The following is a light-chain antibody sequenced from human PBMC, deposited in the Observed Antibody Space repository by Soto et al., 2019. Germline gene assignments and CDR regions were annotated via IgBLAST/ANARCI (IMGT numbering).Light chain of an antibody. V-gene: IGKV3-20*01. CDR2: GAS. CDR3: QQYGSSPTWT. J-gene: IGKJ1*01. Sequence: IVLTQSPGTLSLSPGERATLSCRASQSVSSSYLAWYQQKPGQAPRLLIYGASSRATGIPDRFSGGGSGTDFTLTISRLEPDDFAVYYCQQYGSSPTWTFGQGTKVDIK. CDR1: QSVSSSY.